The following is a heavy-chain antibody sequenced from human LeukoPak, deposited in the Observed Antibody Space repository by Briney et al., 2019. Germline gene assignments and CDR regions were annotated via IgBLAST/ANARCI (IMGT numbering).Heavy chain of an antibody. J-gene: IGHJ5*02. CDR2: INSDGSST. D-gene: IGHD2-21*01. CDR1: GFTFSSYG. CDR3: ARDGVEFYNWFDP. Sequence: PGGSLRLSCAASGFTFSSYGMHWVRQAPGKGLVWVSRINSDGSSTTYADSVKGRFTISRDNAKNTLYLQVNSLRAEDTAVYYCARDGVEFYNWFDPWGQGTLVTVSS. V-gene: IGHV3-74*01.